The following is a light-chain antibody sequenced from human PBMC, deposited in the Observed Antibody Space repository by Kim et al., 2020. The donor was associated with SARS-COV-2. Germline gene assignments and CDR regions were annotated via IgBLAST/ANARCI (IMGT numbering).Light chain of an antibody. CDR1: NIGSKS. Sequence: SYELTQPPSVSVAPGKTARITCGGNNIGSKSVHWYQQKPGQAPVLVIYYDSDRPSGIPERFSGSNSGNTATLTISRVEAGDEADYYCLVWDSSSDHPVFG. CDR2: YDS. J-gene: IGLJ2*01. V-gene: IGLV3-21*04. CDR3: LVWDSSSDHPV.